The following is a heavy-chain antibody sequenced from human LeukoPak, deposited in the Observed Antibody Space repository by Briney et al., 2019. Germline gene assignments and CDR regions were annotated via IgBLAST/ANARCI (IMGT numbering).Heavy chain of an antibody. J-gene: IGHJ4*02. CDR2: IYSGGST. D-gene: IGHD3-10*01. CDR3: AKVAKYYYGSETYYFFEH. V-gene: IGHV3-66*01. CDR1: GFTVSNNY. Sequence: PGGSLRLSCAASGFTVSNNYMSWVRQAPGKGLEWVSLIYSGGSTYYADSVKGRFTISRDNAKNSLYLQMNSLRVEDTAVYYCAKVAKYYYGSETYYFFEHWGQGTPVTASS.